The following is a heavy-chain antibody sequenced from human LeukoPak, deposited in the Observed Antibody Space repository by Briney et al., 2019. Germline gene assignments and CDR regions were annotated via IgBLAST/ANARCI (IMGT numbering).Heavy chain of an antibody. CDR2: INPNSGGT. CDR1: GYTFTGYY. Sequence: GASVKVSCKXSGYTFTGYYMHWVRQAPGQGLEWMGWINPNSGGTNYAQKFQGRVTMTRDTSISTAYMELSRLRSDDTAVYYCAREANASSGYYPKHDAFDIWGQGTMVTVSS. D-gene: IGHD3-22*01. J-gene: IGHJ3*02. CDR3: AREANASSGYYPKHDAFDI. V-gene: IGHV1-2*02.